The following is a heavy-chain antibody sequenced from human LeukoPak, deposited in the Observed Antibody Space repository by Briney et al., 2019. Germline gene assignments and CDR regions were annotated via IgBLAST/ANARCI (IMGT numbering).Heavy chain of an antibody. J-gene: IGHJ4*02. CDR2: IKQDGSEK. V-gene: IGHV3-7*01. Sequence: GGSLRLSCAASGFTFRSYWMSWVRQAPGKGLEWVANIKQDGSEKYYVDSVKGRFTISRDNAKNSLYLQMNSLRAEDTAVYYCARGITMVRGVIFYWGQGTLVTVSS. CDR3: ARGITMVRGVIFY. CDR1: GFTFRSYW. D-gene: IGHD3-10*01.